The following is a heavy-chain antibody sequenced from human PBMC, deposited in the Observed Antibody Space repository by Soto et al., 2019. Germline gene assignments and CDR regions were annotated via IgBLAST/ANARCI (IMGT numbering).Heavy chain of an antibody. V-gene: IGHV1-69*01. D-gene: IGHD2-8*01. CDR3: GRVALNGPGNH. Sequence: QMQLVQSGAELKKPGSSVKVSCKVSGDTFTANALTWVRQAPGQGLEWIGGLIPVFGKPSYAQNFQGRVTITADRSTTDESTSTAYMELSSLIFEDTAVYYCGRVALNGPGNHWGQGTLVTVSS. CDR1: GDTFTANA. J-gene: IGHJ5*02. CDR2: LIPVFGKP.